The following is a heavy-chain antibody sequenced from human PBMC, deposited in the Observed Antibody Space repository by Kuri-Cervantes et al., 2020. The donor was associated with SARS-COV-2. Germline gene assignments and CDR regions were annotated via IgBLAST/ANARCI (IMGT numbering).Heavy chain of an antibody. D-gene: IGHD3-3*01. CDR1: GGSISSSSYY. Sequence: ESLKISCTVSGGSISSSSYYWGWIRQPPGKGLEWIGSIYYSGSTHYNPSLKSRVTISVDTYKNQFSLKLSSVTAADTAVYYCARYGVYYYYYYMDVWGKGTTVTVSS. CDR3: ARYGVYYYYYYMDV. V-gene: IGHV4-39*07. J-gene: IGHJ6*03. CDR2: IYYSGST.